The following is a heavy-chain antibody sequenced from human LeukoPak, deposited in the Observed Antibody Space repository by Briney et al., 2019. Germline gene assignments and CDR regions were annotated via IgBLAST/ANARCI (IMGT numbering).Heavy chain of an antibody. CDR2: INHSGST. J-gene: IGHJ4*02. CDR1: GGSFSGYY. V-gene: IGHV4-34*01. CDR3: ARVDSGSYSGSPLLDY. D-gene: IGHD1-26*01. Sequence: SETLSLTCAVYGGSFSGYYWSWIRQPPGKGLEWIGEINHSGSTNYNPSLKSRVTIPVDTSKNQFSLKLSSVTAADTAVYYCARVDSGSYSGSPLLDYWGQGTLVTVSS.